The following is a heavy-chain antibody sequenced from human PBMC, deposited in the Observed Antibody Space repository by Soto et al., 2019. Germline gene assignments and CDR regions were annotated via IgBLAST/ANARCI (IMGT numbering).Heavy chain of an antibody. Sequence: GGSPRLSCAASGFTFSDYWMHWVRQAPGEGPVWVSRINSNGRTTSYADSVKGRFTISRDNARNTVYLQMNSLRAEDTAVYYSAKGSGYYYENSGANWLDPWGQGTLVTVSS. CDR1: GFTFSDYW. CDR3: AKGSGYYYENSGANWLDP. V-gene: IGHV3-74*01. D-gene: IGHD3-22*01. CDR2: INSNGRTT. J-gene: IGHJ5*02.